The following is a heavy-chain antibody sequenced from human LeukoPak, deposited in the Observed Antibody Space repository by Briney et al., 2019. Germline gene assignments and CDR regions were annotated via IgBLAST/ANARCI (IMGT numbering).Heavy chain of an antibody. CDR3: ARDPYYYDSSGYYSGWFEP. CDR1: GYTFTGYY. J-gene: IGHJ5*02. Sequence: ASVKVSCKASGYTFTGYYMHWVRQAPGRGLEWMGWINPNSGGTNYAQKFQGRVTMTRDTSISTAYMELSRLRSDDTAVYYCARDPYYYDSSGYYSGWFEPWGQGTLVTVSS. D-gene: IGHD3-22*01. CDR2: INPNSGGT. V-gene: IGHV1-2*02.